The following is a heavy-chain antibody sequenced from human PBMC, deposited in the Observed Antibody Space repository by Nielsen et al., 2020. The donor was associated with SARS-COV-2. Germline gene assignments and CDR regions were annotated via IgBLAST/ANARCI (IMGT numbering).Heavy chain of an antibody. D-gene: IGHD3-3*01. Sequence: ASVKVSCKASGYTFTSYAMNWVRQAPGQGLEWMGWININTGNPTYAQGFTGRFVSSLDTSVSTAYLQISSLKAEDTAVYYCARDPYLETIFGVVIRHGGAFDIWGQGTMVTVSS. V-gene: IGHV7-4-1*02. J-gene: IGHJ3*02. CDR2: ININTGNP. CDR3: ARDPYLETIFGVVIRHGGAFDI. CDR1: GYTFTSYA.